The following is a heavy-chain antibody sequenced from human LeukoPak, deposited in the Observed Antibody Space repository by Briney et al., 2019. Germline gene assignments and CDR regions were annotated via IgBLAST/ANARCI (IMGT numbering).Heavy chain of an antibody. CDR2: ISYDGSNK. D-gene: IGHD4-23*01. CDR3: ARADGGNGIDY. J-gene: IGHJ4*02. V-gene: IGHV3-30*04. CDR1: GFTFSSYA. Sequence: GGSLRLSCAASGFTFSSYAMHWVRQAPGKGLEWVAVISYDGSNKYYADSVKGRFTISRDNAKNSLYLQMNSLRAEDTAVYYCARADGGNGIDYWGQGTLVTVSS.